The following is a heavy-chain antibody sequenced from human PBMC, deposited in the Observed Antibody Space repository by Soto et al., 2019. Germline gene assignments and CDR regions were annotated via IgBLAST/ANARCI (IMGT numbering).Heavy chain of an antibody. CDR1: GFTFSSYG. Sequence: GGSLRLSCAASGFTFSSYGMHWVRQAPGKGLEWVAVISYDGSNKYYADSVKGRFTISRDNSKNTLYLQMNSLRAEDTAVYYCAKRLNYDFWSGYPSFGAYYGMDVWGQGTTVTVSS. V-gene: IGHV3-30*18. D-gene: IGHD3-3*01. CDR3: AKRLNYDFWSGYPSFGAYYGMDV. J-gene: IGHJ6*02. CDR2: ISYDGSNK.